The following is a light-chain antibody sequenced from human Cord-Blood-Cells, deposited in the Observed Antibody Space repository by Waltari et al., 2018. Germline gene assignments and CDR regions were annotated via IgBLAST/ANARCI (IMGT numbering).Light chain of an antibody. Sequence: QSALPQPASVSGSPGQSITISCTGTSSDVGSYNLVSWYQQHPGKDPKLLIYEGSKRPSGVANRCSGSKSGNTASLTISGLQAEDEADYYCCSYAGSSTWVFGGGTKLTVL. CDR2: EGS. CDR3: CSYAGSSTWV. J-gene: IGLJ3*02. V-gene: IGLV2-23*01. CDR1: SSDVGSYNL.